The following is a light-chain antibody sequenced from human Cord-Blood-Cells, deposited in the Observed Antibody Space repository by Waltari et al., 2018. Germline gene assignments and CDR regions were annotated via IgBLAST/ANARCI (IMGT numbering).Light chain of an antibody. CDR1: SRDVGGYNC. CDR3: SSYTSSSTPYV. CDR2: KVS. Sequence: QSALTHPASVSGSPGQPVTISCTGTSRDVGGYNCVSRYQQQPGKAPMLMIYKVSKRPSGVPKRFSGSKSGKTASLTISGLQAEDEADYYCSSYTSSSTPYVFGTGTKVTVL. J-gene: IGLJ1*01. V-gene: IGLV2-14*01.